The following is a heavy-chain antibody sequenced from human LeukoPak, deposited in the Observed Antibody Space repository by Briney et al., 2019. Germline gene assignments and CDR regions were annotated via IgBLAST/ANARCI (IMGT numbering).Heavy chain of an antibody. CDR3: ARQVTTAAPIDY. CDR1: GYSFTTYW. J-gene: IGHJ4*02. Sequence: GESLKISCKGSGYSFTTYWIGWVRQMPGKGLEWMGIIYPGDSDTRYSPSFQGQVTISVDKSISTAYLQWSSLKASDTAIYYCARQVTTAAPIDYWGQGTLVTVSS. V-gene: IGHV5-51*01. CDR2: IYPGDSDT. D-gene: IGHD1-1*01.